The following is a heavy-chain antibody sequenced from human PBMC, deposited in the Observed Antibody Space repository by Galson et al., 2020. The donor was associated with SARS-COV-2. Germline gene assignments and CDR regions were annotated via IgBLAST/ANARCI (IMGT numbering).Heavy chain of an antibody. D-gene: IGHD1-26*01. CDR3: LRLGATDRAFEP. J-gene: IGHJ5*02. Sequence: SETLSLTCTVSGGSISSSSFYWGWIRHHPGTGLESIGHIYYTGNTYYSPSLTGRVGMSLDTSKNQFSLSLTSVTAADTDVYYCLRLGATDRAFEPWGQGILVTVSS. CDR2: IYYTGNT. CDR1: GGSISSSSFY. V-gene: IGHV4-31*03.